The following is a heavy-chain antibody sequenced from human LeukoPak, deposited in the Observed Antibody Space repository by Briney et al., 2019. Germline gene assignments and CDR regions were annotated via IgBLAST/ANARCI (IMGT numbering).Heavy chain of an antibody. CDR3: ARGWFDP. J-gene: IGHJ5*02. Sequence: PSETLSLTCTVSGYSISTGYYWDWIRQPPGKGLEWIGTFYHGGSTYYNPSLKSRVTISVDTSKNQFSLNLTSVTAADTAVYYCARGWFDPWGQGTLVTVSS. CDR2: FYHGGST. V-gene: IGHV4-38-2*02. CDR1: GYSISTGYY.